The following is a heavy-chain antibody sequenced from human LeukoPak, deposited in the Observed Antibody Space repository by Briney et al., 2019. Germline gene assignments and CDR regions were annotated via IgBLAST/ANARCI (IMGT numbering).Heavy chain of an antibody. CDR1: GFTFDDYA. CDR2: ISWNSGSI. Sequence: PGGSLRLSCAASGFTFDDYAMHWVRQAPGKGLEWVSGISWNSGSIGYADSVKGRFTISRDNAKNSLYLQMNSLRAEDTALYYCAKAHGEFDYWGQGTLVTVSS. V-gene: IGHV3-9*01. CDR3: AKAHGEFDY. D-gene: IGHD3-10*01. J-gene: IGHJ4*02.